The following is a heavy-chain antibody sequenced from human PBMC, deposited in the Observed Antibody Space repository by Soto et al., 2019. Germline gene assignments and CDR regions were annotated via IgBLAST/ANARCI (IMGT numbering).Heavy chain of an antibody. D-gene: IGHD1-1*01. V-gene: IGHV5-10-1*01. CDR2: IDLSESYT. CDR1: GYSFASQW. CDR3: ATQRLTTYYFGY. Sequence: GESLKISCKVSGYSFASQWISWVRQVPGKGQEWMGRIDLSESYTTYNPSFQGHVTFSADKSITTAYLQWRSLEASDTAIYYCATQRLTTYYFGYRGQGTLVT. J-gene: IGHJ4*02.